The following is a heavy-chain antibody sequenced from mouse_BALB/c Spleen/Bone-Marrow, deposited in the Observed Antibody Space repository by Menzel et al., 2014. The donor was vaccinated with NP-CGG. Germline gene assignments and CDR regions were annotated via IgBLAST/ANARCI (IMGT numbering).Heavy chain of an antibody. D-gene: IGHD1-1*01. Sequence: QVQLKEPGPGLVAPSQSLSITCTVSGFSLTSYGVHWVRQPPGKGLEWLGVIRAGGSTNYNSALMSRLSISKDNSKSQVFLKMNSLQTDDTAMYYCARDNYGSRVFDYWGQGTTLTVSS. CDR2: IRAGGST. CDR1: GFSLTSYG. V-gene: IGHV2-9*02. J-gene: IGHJ2*01. CDR3: ARDNYGSRVFDY.